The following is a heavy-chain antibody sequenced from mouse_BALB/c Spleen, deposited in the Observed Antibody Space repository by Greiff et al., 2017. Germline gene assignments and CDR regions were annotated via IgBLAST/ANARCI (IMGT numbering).Heavy chain of an antibody. J-gene: IGHJ2*01. D-gene: IGHD2-1*01. V-gene: IGHV1-80*01. CDR3: ARSDLLLDY. CDR1: GYAFSSYW. CDR2: IYPGDGDT. Sequence: QVQLKESGAELVRPGSSVKISCKASGYAFSSYWMNWVKQRPGQGLEWIGQIYPGDGDTNYNGKFKGKATLTADKSSSTAYMQLSSLTSEDSAVYFCARSDLLLDYWGQGTTLTVSS.